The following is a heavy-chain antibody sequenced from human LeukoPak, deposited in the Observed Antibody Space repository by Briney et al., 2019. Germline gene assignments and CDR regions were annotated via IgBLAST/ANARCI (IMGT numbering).Heavy chain of an antibody. J-gene: IGHJ4*02. Sequence: PGGSLRLSCEVSGFTVSNNYLTWVRQAPGKGLEWVSVTHSDGTTYYADSVKGRFTISRDNSKNTLYLQMNSLRDEDTAVYYCARPSSLDGSGRYYIDYWGQGTLVTVPS. V-gene: IGHV3-66*01. CDR2: THSDGTT. D-gene: IGHD3-10*01. CDR1: GFTVSNNY. CDR3: ARPSSLDGSGRYYIDY.